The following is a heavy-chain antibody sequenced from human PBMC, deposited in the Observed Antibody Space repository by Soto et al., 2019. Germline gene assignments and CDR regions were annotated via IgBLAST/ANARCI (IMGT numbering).Heavy chain of an antibody. CDR1: GYTFTSYG. CDR2: ISAYNGNT. V-gene: IGHV1-18*01. J-gene: IGHJ6*02. D-gene: IGHD2-15*01. CDR3: ARDIVVVVAATGTYYYYGMDV. Sequence: ASVKVSCKASGYTFTSYGISWVRQAPGQGLEWMGWISAYNGNTNYAQKLQGRVTMTTDTSTSTAYMELRSLRSDDTAVYYCARDIVVVVAATGTYYYYGMDVWGQGTTVTVSS.